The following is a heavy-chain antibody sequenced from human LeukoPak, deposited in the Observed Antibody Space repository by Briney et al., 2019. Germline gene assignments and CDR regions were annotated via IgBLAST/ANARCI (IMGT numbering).Heavy chain of an antibody. V-gene: IGHV3-30-3*01. D-gene: IGHD6-19*01. CDR3: ATRTRYSSGWYPAPFDY. Sequence: GGSLRLSCAASGFTFSDYAMHWVRQASGKGLEWVAVVAYDGSIEHYVDSVKGRFTISRDKSKNTLYLQMNSLRSGDTAVYYCATRTRYSSGWYPAPFDYWGQGTLVTVSS. CDR2: VAYDGSIE. CDR1: GFTFSDYA. J-gene: IGHJ4*02.